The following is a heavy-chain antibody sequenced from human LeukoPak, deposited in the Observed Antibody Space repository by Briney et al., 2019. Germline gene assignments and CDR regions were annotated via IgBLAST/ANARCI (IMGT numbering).Heavy chain of an antibody. CDR2: VNHSGST. CDR1: GGSFSYDY. D-gene: IGHD5-12*01. J-gene: IGHJ4*02. CDR3: AKGAWATRLDS. V-gene: IGHV4-34*01. Sequence: SETLSLTCAVYGGSFSYDYWSWIRQPPGKGLEWIGEVNHSGSTNYNPSLKSRVTISVDTSKNQFSLGLSSVTAADTAVYFCAKGAWATRLDSWGQGTLVTVSP.